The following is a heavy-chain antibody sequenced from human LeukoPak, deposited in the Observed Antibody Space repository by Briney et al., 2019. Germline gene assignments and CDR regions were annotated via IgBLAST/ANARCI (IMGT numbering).Heavy chain of an antibody. J-gene: IGHJ4*02. D-gene: IGHD3-9*01. Sequence: SETLSLTCNVSGGSISSYYWSWIRQPAGKGLEWIGRMYSSGSTNYNPSLKSRVTMSLDTSNNQFSLKVSSVTAADTALYYCAKTKLDWLLFDFWGQGILVTVSS. V-gene: IGHV4-4*07. CDR3: AKTKLDWLLFDF. CDR1: GGSISSYY. CDR2: MYSSGST.